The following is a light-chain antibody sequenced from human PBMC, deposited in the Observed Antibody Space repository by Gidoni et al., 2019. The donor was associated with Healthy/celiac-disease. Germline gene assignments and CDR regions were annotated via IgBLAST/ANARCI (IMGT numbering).Light chain of an antibody. CDR3: QQYNNWPPLT. Sequence: ERVMTQSPATLSVSPGESATLYCRASQSVRSNLSWYQQKPGQAPRLLIYGASTRATGIPAWFIGSGSGTEFTPTISSLLSEDFAVYYCQQYNNWPPLTFGGXTKVEIK. V-gene: IGKV3-15*01. CDR2: GAS. J-gene: IGKJ4*01. CDR1: QSVRSN.